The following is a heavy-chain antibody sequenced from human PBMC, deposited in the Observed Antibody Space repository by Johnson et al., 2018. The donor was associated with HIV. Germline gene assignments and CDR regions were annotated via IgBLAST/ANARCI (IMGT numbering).Heavy chain of an antibody. CDR1: GFTFSSYA. D-gene: IGHD6-6*01. J-gene: IGHJ3*02. CDR2: ISYDGSNK. CDR3: AREPRIAAFRDAFDI. V-gene: IGHV3-30*04. Sequence: QVQLVESGGGLVQPGGSLRLSCAASGFTFSSYAMHWVRQAPGKGLEWVAVISYDGSNKYYADSVKGRFTISRDNSKNTLYLQMNSLRAEDTAVYYCAREPRIAAFRDAFDIWGQGTMVTVSS.